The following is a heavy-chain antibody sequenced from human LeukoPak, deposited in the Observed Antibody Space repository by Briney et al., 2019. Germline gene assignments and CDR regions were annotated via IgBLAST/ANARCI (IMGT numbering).Heavy chain of an antibody. CDR1: GFTFSNYW. D-gene: IGHD6-13*01. J-gene: IGHJ3*02. CDR2: IKEDGSQK. Sequence: PGGSLRLSCAASGFTFSNYWMSWVRQAPGKGLEWVSNIKEDGSQKSYVDSVKGRFTISRDNAKNSLYLQMNSLRAEDTAVYYCARDGGGYSNSWYYAFDIWGQGTMVTVSS. V-gene: IGHV3-7*04. CDR3: ARDGGGYSNSWYYAFDI.